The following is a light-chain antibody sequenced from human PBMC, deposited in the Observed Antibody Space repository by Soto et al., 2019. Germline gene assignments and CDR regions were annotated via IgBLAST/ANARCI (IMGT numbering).Light chain of an antibody. CDR3: TSYAGSNNLV. Sequence: QSALTQPPSASGSPGQSVTISCTGTSSDVGRYNFVSWYQQHPGKAPKLIIYEVTKRPSGVPDRFSGSKSGNTASLTVSGLQAEDEADYYCTSYAGSNNLVIGGGTKLTVL. J-gene: IGLJ2*01. CDR1: SSDVGRYNF. CDR2: EVT. V-gene: IGLV2-8*01.